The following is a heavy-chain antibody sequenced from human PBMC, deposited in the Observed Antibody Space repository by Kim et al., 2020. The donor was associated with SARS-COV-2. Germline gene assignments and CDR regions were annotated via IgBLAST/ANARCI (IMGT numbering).Heavy chain of an antibody. D-gene: IGHD6-13*01. CDR3: AKVPSYSSSWYPFWAVDY. V-gene: IGHV3-23*01. Sequence: GGSLRLSCAASGFTFSSYAMSWVRQAPGKGLEWVSAISGSGGSTYYADSVKGRFTISRDNSKNTLYLQMNSLRAEDTAVYYCAKVPSYSSSWYPFWAVDYWGQGTLVTVSS. CDR1: GFTFSSYA. CDR2: ISGSGGST. J-gene: IGHJ4*02.